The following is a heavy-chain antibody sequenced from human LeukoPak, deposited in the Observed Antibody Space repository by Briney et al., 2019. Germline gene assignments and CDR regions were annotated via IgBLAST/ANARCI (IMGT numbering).Heavy chain of an antibody. CDR3: ARDSIGFDP. CDR1: GYTFTSYA. Sequence: ASVKVSCKASGYTFTSYAIIWVRQAPGQGLEWMGWISANDGNTNYAQKLQDRVTMTTDTSTATAYMELRSLRSDDTAVYYCARDSIGFDPWGQGTLVTVSS. CDR2: ISANDGNT. V-gene: IGHV1-18*01. D-gene: IGHD2/OR15-2a*01. J-gene: IGHJ5*02.